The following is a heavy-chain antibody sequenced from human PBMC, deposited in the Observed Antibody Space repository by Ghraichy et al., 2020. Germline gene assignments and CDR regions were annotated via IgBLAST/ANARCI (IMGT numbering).Heavy chain of an antibody. V-gene: IGHV4-59*01. J-gene: IGHJ5*02. CDR2: IYYSGST. CDR1: GGSISNYY. CDR3: ARGLGLNWFDP. D-gene: IGHD6-6*01. Sequence: SETLSLTCTVSGGSISNYYWSWIRQPPGKGLEWIGYIYYSGSTNYKPSLKSRVTISINTSKNQFSLKVTSVTAADTAVYYCARGLGLNWFDPWGQGTLVTVSS.